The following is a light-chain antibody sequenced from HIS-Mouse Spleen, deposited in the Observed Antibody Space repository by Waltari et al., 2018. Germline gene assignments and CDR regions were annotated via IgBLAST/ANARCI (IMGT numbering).Light chain of an antibody. J-gene: IGLJ1*01. CDR1: STDACGYMD. CDR2: EVS. CDR3: SSYAGSNNSLYV. V-gene: IGLV2-8*01. Sequence: QSPLTQPPSASGAPRQSVTIPCTVSSTDACGYMDTSVYQQHPGQAPKLMIYEVSKRPSGVPDRFSGSKSGNTASLTVSGLQAEDEADYYCSSYAGSNNSLYVFGTGTKVTVL.